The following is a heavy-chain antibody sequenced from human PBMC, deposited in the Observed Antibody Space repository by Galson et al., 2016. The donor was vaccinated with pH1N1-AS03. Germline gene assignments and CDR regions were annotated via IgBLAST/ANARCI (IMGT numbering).Heavy chain of an antibody. D-gene: IGHD4-17*01. CDR1: GFSLNTAPMR. J-gene: IGHJ4*02. CDR2: IDWNDDK. Sequence: PALVKPTQTLTLTCTFSGFSLNTAPMRVSWIRQPPGKALEWLARIDWNDDKFYSTSLKTRLTISKDTSKNQVVLTMTNMYPVDTARYYCARAPYGDYDFDQWVQRTLVTVSS. CDR3: ARAPYGDYDFDQ. V-gene: IGHV2-70*04.